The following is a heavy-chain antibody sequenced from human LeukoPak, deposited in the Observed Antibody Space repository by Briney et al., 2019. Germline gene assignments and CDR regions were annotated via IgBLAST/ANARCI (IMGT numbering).Heavy chain of an antibody. D-gene: IGHD6-19*01. J-gene: IGHJ4*02. CDR1: GFTFSSYA. CDR2: ISSSSSYI. CDR3: ARDPRAAGRLFDY. V-gene: IGHV3-21*01. Sequence: PGGSLRLSCAASGFTFSSYAMSWVRQAPGKGLEWVSSISSSSSYIYYADSVKGRFTISRDNAKNSLYLQMNSLRAEDTAVYYCARDPRAAGRLFDYWGQGTLVTVSS.